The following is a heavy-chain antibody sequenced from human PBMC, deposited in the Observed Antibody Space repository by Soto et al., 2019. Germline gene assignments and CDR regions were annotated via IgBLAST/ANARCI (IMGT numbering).Heavy chain of an antibody. CDR1: GFTFGDYA. V-gene: IGHV3-49*03. CDR2: IRSKAYGGTT. Sequence: GGSLRLSCTASGFTFGDYAMSWFRQAPGKGLEWVGFIRSKAYGGTTEYAASVKGRFTISRDDSKSIAYLQMNSLKTEDTAVYYCTRYCSSTSCYYYYYYMDCWGKGTTVTVSS. CDR3: TRYCSSTSCYYYYYYMDC. J-gene: IGHJ6*03. D-gene: IGHD2-2*01.